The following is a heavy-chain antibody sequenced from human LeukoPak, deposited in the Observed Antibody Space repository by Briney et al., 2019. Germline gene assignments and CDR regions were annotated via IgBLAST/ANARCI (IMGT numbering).Heavy chain of an antibody. CDR2: INHSGST. CDR1: GFTFSSYA. CDR3: ARHKDAFDI. V-gene: IGHV4-34*01. Sequence: PGRSLRLSCAASGFTFSSYAMHWVRQAPGKGLEWIGEINHSGSTNYNPSLKSRVTISVDTSKNQFSLKLSSVTAADTAVYYCARHKDAFDIWGQGTMVTVSS. J-gene: IGHJ3*02.